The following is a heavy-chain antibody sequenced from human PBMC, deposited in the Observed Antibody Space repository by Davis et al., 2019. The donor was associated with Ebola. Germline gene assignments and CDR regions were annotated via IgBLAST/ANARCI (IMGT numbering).Heavy chain of an antibody. Sequence: SVKVSCKASGGTFSSYAISWVRQAPGQGLEWMGGIIPIFGTANYAQKFQGRVTITADESTSTAYMELSSLRSEDTAVYYCARVMVGANVFDYWGQGTLVTVSS. J-gene: IGHJ4*02. CDR1: GGTFSSYA. V-gene: IGHV1-69*13. CDR3: ARVMVGANVFDY. D-gene: IGHD1-26*01. CDR2: IIPIFGTA.